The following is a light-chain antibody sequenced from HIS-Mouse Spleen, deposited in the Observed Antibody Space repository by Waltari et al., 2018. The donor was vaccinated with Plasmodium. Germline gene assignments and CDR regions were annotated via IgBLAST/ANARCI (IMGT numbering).Light chain of an antibody. J-gene: IGLJ1*01. Sequence: QSALTQPRSVSGSPGQSVPIPCTGTSSAVGGYNYVSWYQRHPGKAPKLMIYDVSKRPSGVPDRFSGSKSGNTASLTISGLQAEDEADYYCCSYAGSYTYVFGTGTKVTVL. CDR1: SSAVGGYNY. CDR2: DVS. CDR3: CSYAGSYTYV. V-gene: IGLV2-11*01.